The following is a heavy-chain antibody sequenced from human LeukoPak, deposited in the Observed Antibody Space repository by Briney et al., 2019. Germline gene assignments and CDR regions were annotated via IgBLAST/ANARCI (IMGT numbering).Heavy chain of an antibody. CDR2: IGSGGNT. CDR1: GFTFSSYV. CDR3: AKDFSSGYGSGTIYYYGMDV. Sequence: GGSLRLSCAASGFTFSSYVMSWVRQAPGKGLEWVSSIGSGGNTHYADSVKGRFTISRDNSKNTLYLQMNSLRAEDTAVYYCAKDFSSGYGSGTIYYYGMDVWGQGTTVTVSS. J-gene: IGHJ6*02. V-gene: IGHV3-23*01. D-gene: IGHD3-10*01.